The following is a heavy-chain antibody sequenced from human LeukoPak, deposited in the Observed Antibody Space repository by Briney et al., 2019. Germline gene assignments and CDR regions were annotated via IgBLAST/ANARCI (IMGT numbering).Heavy chain of an antibody. V-gene: IGHV1-46*01. J-gene: IGHJ5*02. CDR2: INPNGGST. Sequence: ASLRVSFRASGYTFTTYYIHWGRQAPGQGLGWMGIINPNGGSTTYPRECQGRVTMTRDTSTNTVYMALSSLRSEDTAVYYCARGLGSGSYYGSWGQGTLVTVSS. D-gene: IGHD3-10*01. CDR1: GYTFTTYY. CDR3: ARGLGSGSYYGS.